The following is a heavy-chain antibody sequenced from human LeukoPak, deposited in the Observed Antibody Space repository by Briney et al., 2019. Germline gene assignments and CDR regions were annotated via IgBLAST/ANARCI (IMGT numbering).Heavy chain of an antibody. CDR1: GGSIYSYY. D-gene: IGHD5-12*01. V-gene: IGHV4-59*01. CDR3: ARGAYSGYSFDY. Sequence: PSETLSLTCTVSGGSIYSYYWTWIRQSPGKGLEWIGYTYDSGSTNYNPSLKSRLTLSVDVSKNQFSLKLSSVTAADTAVYYCARGAYSGYSFDYWGQGTLVTVSS. CDR2: TYDSGST. J-gene: IGHJ4*02.